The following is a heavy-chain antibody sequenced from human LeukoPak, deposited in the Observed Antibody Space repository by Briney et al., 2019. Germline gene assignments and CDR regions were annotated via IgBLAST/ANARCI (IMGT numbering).Heavy chain of an antibody. V-gene: IGHV3-30-3*01. CDR1: GFTFSSNA. CDR2: VSHDGNSK. CDR3: ARDVNNYFDY. Sequence: GGSLRLSCAASGFTFSSNAMHWVRQAPGKGLEWVAVVSHDGNSKYYADSVKGRFTISRDNSKNTLYVQMNSLRPEDSAVYYCARDVNNYFDYWGLGTLVTVSS. J-gene: IGHJ4*02.